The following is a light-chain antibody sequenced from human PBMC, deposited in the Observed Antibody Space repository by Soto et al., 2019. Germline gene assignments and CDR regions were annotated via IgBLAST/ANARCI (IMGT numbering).Light chain of an antibody. CDR1: SSNLGAYYD. CDR2: GST. V-gene: IGLV1-40*01. J-gene: IGLJ1*01. Sequence: QSVLTQPPSVSGAPGQRVTISCTGSSSNLGAYYDVHWYQQLPGTAPKLLIYGSTNRPSGVPDRFSGSKAGASASLAITGLQAEDEADYYCQSYDSSLSGDVFGAGTKVTVL. CDR3: QSYDSSLSGDV.